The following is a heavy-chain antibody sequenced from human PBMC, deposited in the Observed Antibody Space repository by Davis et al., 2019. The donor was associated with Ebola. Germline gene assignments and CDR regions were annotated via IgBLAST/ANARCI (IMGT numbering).Heavy chain of an antibody. D-gene: IGHD3-16*01. Sequence: SVKVSCKASGGTFSTSTITWVRQAPGQGLELMGGIIPIFGTATYAQKFQDRVTITADASTSTAYMDLSSLRSEDTAVYYRARDLGGMAQYNWFDPWGQGTLVTVSS. CDR2: IIPIFGTA. CDR1: GGTFSTST. J-gene: IGHJ5*02. CDR3: ARDLGGMAQYNWFDP. V-gene: IGHV1-69*13.